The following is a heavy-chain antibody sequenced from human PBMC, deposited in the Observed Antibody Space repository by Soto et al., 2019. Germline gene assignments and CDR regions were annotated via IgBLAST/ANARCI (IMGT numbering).Heavy chain of an antibody. V-gene: IGHV3-33*01. CDR1: GFTFSSYG. J-gene: IGHJ4*02. D-gene: IGHD1-26*01. CDR3: ARVSEGGSYYGGLDY. Sequence: QVQLVESGGGVVQPGRSLRLSCAASGFTFSSYGMHWVRQAPGKGLEWVAVIWYDGSNKYYADSVKGRFTISRHNSKNTLYLQMNSLRAEDTAVYYCARVSEGGSYYGGLDYWGQGTLVTVSS. CDR2: IWYDGSNK.